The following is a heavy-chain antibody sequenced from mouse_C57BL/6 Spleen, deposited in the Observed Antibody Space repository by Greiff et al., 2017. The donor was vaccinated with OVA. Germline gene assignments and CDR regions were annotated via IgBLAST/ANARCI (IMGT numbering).Heavy chain of an antibody. CDR2: IYPGSGST. CDR3: ATQGGGNSDGYAMDY. V-gene: IGHV1-55*01. Sequence: QVQLKQPGAELVKPGASVKMSCKASGYTFTSYWITWVKQRPGQGLEWIGDIYPGSGSTNYNEKFKSKATLTVDTSSSTAYMQLSSLTSEDSAVYYCATQGGGNSDGYAMDYWGQGTSVTVSS. CDR1: GYTFTSYW. J-gene: IGHJ4*01. D-gene: IGHD2-1*01.